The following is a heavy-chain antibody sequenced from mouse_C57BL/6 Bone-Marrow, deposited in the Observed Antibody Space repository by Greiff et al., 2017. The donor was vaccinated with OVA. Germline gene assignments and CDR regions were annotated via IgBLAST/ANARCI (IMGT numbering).Heavy chain of an antibody. Sequence: EVQVVESGGGLVKPGGSLKLSCAASGFTFSDYGMHWVRQAPEKGLEWVAYISSGSSTIYYEDTLKGRFTIARDNAKNTLFLQMTSLRAEDTAMYYCARINYWYFDVWGTGTTVTVSS. CDR1: GFTFSDYG. V-gene: IGHV5-17*01. J-gene: IGHJ1*03. CDR2: ISSGSSTI. CDR3: ARINYWYFDV.